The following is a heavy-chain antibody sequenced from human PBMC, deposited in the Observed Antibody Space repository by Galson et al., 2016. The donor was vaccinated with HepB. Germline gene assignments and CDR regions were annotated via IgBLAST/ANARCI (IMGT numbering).Heavy chain of an antibody. CDR2: IHTNTGDP. Sequence: KVSCKASGYTFTTYPMNWVRQAPGQGLEWMGWIHTNTGDPTYAQGFTGRFVFSLDTSVSTAYLQISSLKAEDTAVYYCARDRQIFGVAPSMDVWGKGTTVTVSS. J-gene: IGHJ6*03. D-gene: IGHD3-3*01. CDR1: GYTFTTYP. V-gene: IGHV7-4-1*02. CDR3: ARDRQIFGVAPSMDV.